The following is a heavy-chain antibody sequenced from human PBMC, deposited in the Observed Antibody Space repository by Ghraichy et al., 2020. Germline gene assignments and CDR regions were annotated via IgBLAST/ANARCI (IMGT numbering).Heavy chain of an antibody. J-gene: IGHJ1*01. CDR1: GFTFSSYA. Sequence: GESLNISCAAFGFTFSSYAMSWVRQAPGKGLEWVSAISGSGGSTYYADSVKGRFTISRDNSKNTLYLQMNSLRAEDTAVYYCAKVWDQYFQHWGQGTLVTVSS. V-gene: IGHV3-23*01. D-gene: IGHD1-26*01. CDR2: ISGSGGST. CDR3: AKVWDQYFQH.